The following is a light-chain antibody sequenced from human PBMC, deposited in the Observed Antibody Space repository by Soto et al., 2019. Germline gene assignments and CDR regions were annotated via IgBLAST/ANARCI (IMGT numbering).Light chain of an antibody. CDR3: QQYDSVPHT. Sequence: DIQMTQSPSSLSASVGDRVTITCRASQGIRNYLVWYQQKLGKAPKLVIYAASTLQSGVPSRFSGSGSGTDFTLTISSLQPEDVATYYCQQYDSVPHTFGQGTKLEIK. CDR1: QGIRNY. V-gene: IGKV1-27*01. J-gene: IGKJ2*01. CDR2: AAS.